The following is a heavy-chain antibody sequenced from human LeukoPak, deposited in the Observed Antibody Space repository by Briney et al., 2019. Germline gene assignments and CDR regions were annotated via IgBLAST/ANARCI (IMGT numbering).Heavy chain of an antibody. D-gene: IGHD3-22*01. Sequence: PGGSLRLSCAASGFTFSTYSMNWVRQAPGKGLEWVSSISSSSRYIYYADSVKGRFTISRDDGKNSLYLLMNSLRVEDTAVYYCARDSRRYYYDSSGYSLGAFDIWGQGTMVTVSS. J-gene: IGHJ3*02. CDR3: ARDSRRYYYDSSGYSLGAFDI. V-gene: IGHV3-21*01. CDR1: GFTFSTYS. CDR2: ISSSSRYI.